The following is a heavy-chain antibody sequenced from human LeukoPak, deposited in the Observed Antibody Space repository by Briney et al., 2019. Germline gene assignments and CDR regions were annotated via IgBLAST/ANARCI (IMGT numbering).Heavy chain of an antibody. CDR2: ISSSGSTI. J-gene: IGHJ6*02. CDR3: ARDGTTVTTNYYYGMDV. CDR1: GFTFSSYH. D-gene: IGHD4-17*01. Sequence: GGSLRLSCAASGFTFSSYHINWVRQAPGKGLEWASYISSSGSTIYYADSVKGRFTISRDNAKNSLYLQMNSLRAEDTAVYYCARDGTTVTTNYYYGMDVWGQGTTVTVSS. V-gene: IGHV3-48*03.